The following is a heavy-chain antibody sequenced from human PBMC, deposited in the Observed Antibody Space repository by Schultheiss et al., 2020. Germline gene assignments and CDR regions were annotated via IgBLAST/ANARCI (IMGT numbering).Heavy chain of an antibody. D-gene: IGHD2-15*01. CDR1: GFTFSSYA. J-gene: IGHJ4*02. Sequence: GGSLRLSCAASGFTFSSYAMHWVRQTPGKGLEWVSGISWNSGSIGYVDSVKGRFTISRDNAKNSLYLEMNSLRAEDTAVYYCARDRGYCSGGSCFPPDHWGQGTLVTVSS. CDR2: ISWNSGSI. CDR3: ARDRGYCSGGSCFPPDH. V-gene: IGHV3-9*01.